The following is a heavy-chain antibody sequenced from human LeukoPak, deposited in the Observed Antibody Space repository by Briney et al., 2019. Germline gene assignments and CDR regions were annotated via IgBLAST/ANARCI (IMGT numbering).Heavy chain of an antibody. V-gene: IGHV4-59*01. CDR1: GGSISSYY. J-gene: IGHJ5*02. CDR3: ARDGVRYCSSTSCYGLGWFDP. D-gene: IGHD2-2*01. CDR2: IYYSGST. Sequence: SETLSLTCTVSGGSISSYYWSWIRQPPGKGLEWIGDIYYSGSTNYNPSLKSRVTISVDTSKNQFSLKLGSVTAADTAVYYCARDGVRYCSSTSCYGLGWFDPWGQGTLVTVSS.